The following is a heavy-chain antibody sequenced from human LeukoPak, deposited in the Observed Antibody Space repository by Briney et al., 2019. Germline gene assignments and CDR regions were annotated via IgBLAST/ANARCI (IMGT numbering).Heavy chain of an antibody. CDR2: ISSTSSTI. Sequence: GGSLRLSCAASGFTFSSCAMSWVRQAPGKGLEWVSFISSTSSTIYYADSVKGRFTISRDNAKNSLYLQMNSLRAEDTAIYYCAGYGSGSFWGQGTLVTVSS. CDR1: GFTFSSCA. CDR3: AGYGSGSF. D-gene: IGHD3-10*01. J-gene: IGHJ4*02. V-gene: IGHV3-48*04.